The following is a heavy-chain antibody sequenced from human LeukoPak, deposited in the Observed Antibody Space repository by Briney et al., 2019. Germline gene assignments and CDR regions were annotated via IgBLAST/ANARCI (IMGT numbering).Heavy chain of an antibody. J-gene: IGHJ3*02. Sequence: SETLSLTCTVSGGSISSYYWSWIRQPAGKGLEWIGRIYTSGSTSYNPSLKSRVTMSVDTSKNQFSLKLSSVTAADTAVYYCARYSSSGDAFDIWGQGTMVTVSS. D-gene: IGHD6-6*01. CDR3: ARYSSSGDAFDI. CDR1: GGSISSYY. V-gene: IGHV4-4*07. CDR2: IYTSGST.